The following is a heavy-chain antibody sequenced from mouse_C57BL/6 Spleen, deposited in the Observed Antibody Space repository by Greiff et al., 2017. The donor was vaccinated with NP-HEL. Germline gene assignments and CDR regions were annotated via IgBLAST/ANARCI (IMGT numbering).Heavy chain of an antibody. Sequence: VQLQQPGAELVMPGASVKLSCKASGYTFTSYWMHWVKQRPGQGLEWIGEIDPSDSYTNYTQKFKGKSTLTVDKSSSTAYMQLSSLTSEDSAVYYCARSMGNYAMDYWGQGTSVTVSS. CDR2: IDPSDSYT. V-gene: IGHV1-69*01. D-gene: IGHD2-3*01. CDR1: GYTFTSYW. CDR3: ARSMGNYAMDY. J-gene: IGHJ4*01.